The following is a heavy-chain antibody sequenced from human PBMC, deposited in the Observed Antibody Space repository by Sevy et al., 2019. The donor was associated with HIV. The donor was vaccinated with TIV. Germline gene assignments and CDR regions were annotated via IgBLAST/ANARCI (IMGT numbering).Heavy chain of an antibody. V-gene: IGHV4-34*01. Sequence: SETLSLTCAVYGESFSGYYWNWIRQTPGKGLEWIGEINDSGKTNYNPSLKSRVTITVHTSKKQFSLNLGSVTAADTVVYYCARGFDVNGYLLYVFDIWGQGTMVTVSS. CDR2: INDSGKT. D-gene: IGHD3-22*01. J-gene: IGHJ3*02. CDR1: GESFSGYY. CDR3: ARGFDVNGYLLYVFDI.